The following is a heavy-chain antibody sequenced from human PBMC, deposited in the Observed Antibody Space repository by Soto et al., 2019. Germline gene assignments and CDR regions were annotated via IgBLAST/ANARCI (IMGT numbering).Heavy chain of an antibody. V-gene: IGHV5-51*03. CDR3: ARSYDYVLGMPVSAFEI. Sequence: GESLKISCKGSGYSFTRYWFGSVRQMPAKGLKGMWIIYPGDSDTRYSPSLQVQVTISADMSISSAFLQCSSLKACDPAIYCFARSYDYVLGMPVSAFEIWVQGPMVTVS. CDR2: IYPGDSDT. D-gene: IGHD3-16*01. J-gene: IGHJ3*02. CDR1: GYSFTRYW.